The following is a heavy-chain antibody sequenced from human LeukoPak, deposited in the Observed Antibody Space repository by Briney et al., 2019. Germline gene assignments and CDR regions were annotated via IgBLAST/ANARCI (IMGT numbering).Heavy chain of an antibody. CDR3: ARVGCSGGYCYPGEWWFGP. D-gene: IGHD2-15*01. CDR2: ISHSGTT. CDR1: GYSINSDYY. J-gene: IGHJ5*02. V-gene: IGHV4-38-2*02. Sequence: SETLSLTCTVSGYSINSDYYWGWIRQPPGKGLEWIGSISHSGTTYYNPSLKSRVTMSLDTSKNHFSLKLSSVTAADTAVYYCARVGCSGGYCYPGEWWFGPWGQGTLVTVSS.